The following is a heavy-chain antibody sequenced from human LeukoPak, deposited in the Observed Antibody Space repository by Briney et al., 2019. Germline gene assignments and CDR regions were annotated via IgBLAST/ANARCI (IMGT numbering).Heavy chain of an antibody. Sequence: SQTLSLTCAISGDSVSSDSSAWNWFRQSPSMGLEWLGRTYYRSRWYYDYAVSVKSRITINPDTSKNQFSLQLNSVTPEDTAVYYCARGGHFEYWGQGTLVTVSS. CDR2: TYYRSRWYY. J-gene: IGHJ4*02. CDR3: ARGGHFEY. D-gene: IGHD6-25*01. V-gene: IGHV6-1*01. CDR1: GDSVSSDSSA.